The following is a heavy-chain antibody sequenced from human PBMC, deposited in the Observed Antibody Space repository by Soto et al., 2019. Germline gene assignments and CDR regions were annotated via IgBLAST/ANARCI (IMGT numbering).Heavy chain of an antibody. CDR1: GGTFSNHA. Sequence: QVHLVQSGAEVKKPGSSVKVSCKAPGGTFSNHAINWVRQAPGQGLEWMGRIIPIFTKTNYAQKFQGRVTMTADESTIKAYVELSSLKHDDTAVYYCAREVAADGTFREDVFDIWGQGRLVTVSS. J-gene: IGHJ3*02. CDR3: AREVAADGTFREDVFDI. D-gene: IGHD6-13*01. V-gene: IGHV1-69*12. CDR2: IIPIFTKT.